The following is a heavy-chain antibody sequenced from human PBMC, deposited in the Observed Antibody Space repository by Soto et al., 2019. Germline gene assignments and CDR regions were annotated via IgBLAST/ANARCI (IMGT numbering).Heavy chain of an antibody. CDR1: GFTFSSYA. Sequence: GGSLRLSCAASGFTFSSYAMNWVRQAPGKGLEWVSTISGSGGSTYYADSVKGRFSISRDNSKNTLYLQMNSLRAEDTAVYYCARLACTSSSCYVIFESWGQGTLVTVSS. V-gene: IGHV3-23*01. CDR3: ARLACTSSSCYVIFES. J-gene: IGHJ4*02. CDR2: ISGSGGST. D-gene: IGHD2-2*01.